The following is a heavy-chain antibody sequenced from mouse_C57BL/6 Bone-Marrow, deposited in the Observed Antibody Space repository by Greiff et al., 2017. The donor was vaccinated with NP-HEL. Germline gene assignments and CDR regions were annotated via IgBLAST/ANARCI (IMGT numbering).Heavy chain of an antibody. V-gene: IGHV3-6*01. CDR2: IIYDGSN. CDR1: GYSITSGYY. Sequence: EVQLQESGPGLVKPSQSLSLTCSVTGYSITSGYYWNWIRQFPGNKLEWMGYIIYDGSNNYNPSLKNRISITRDTSKNQFFLKLNSVTTEDTATYYCARDRERRSFAWFAYWGQGTLVTVSA. D-gene: IGHD1-1*01. J-gene: IGHJ3*01. CDR3: ARDRERRSFAWFAY.